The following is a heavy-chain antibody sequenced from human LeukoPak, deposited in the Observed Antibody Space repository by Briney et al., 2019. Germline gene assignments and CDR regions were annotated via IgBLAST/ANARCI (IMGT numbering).Heavy chain of an antibody. CDR3: ARDGTPIYSSGWVYMDV. V-gene: IGHV3-9*01. Sequence: GGSLRLSCAASGFTFDDYAMHWVRQAPGKGLEWVSGISWNSGSIGYADSVKGRFTISRDNAKNSLYLQMNSLRGEDTAVYYCARDGTPIYSSGWVYMDVWGEGTTVTISS. J-gene: IGHJ6*04. D-gene: IGHD6-25*01. CDR2: ISWNSGSI. CDR1: GFTFDDYA.